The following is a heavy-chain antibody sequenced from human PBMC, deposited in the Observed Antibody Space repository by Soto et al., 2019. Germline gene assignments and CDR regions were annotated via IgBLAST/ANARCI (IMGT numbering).Heavy chain of an antibody. D-gene: IGHD3-16*02. J-gene: IGHJ4*02. Sequence: SETLSLTCTVSGGSISSSSYYWGWIRQPPGKGLEWIGSIYYSGSTYYNPSLKSRVTISVDTSKNQFSLKLSSVTAADTAVYYCARSLIMITFGGVIDPFDYWGQGTLVTVSS. CDR3: ARSLIMITFGGVIDPFDY. CDR1: GGSISSSSYY. CDR2: IYYSGST. V-gene: IGHV4-39*01.